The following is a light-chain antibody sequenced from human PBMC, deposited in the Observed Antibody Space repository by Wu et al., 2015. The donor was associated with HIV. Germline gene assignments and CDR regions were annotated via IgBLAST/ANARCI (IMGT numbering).Light chain of an antibody. CDR3: QQYGNSPLVT. Sequence: EIVLTQSPGTLSLSPGERATLSCRASQSVSSSYLAWYQKKSGQAPRLLIYGTSSRATGIPDRFSGSGSGTDFTLTISRLEPEDFAVYYCQQYGNSPLVTFGQGTKLEIK. CDR2: GTS. V-gene: IGKV3-20*01. CDR1: QSVSSSY. J-gene: IGKJ2*01.